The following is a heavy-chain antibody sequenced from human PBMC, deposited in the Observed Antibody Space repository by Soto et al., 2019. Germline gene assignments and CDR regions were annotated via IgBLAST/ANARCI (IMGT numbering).Heavy chain of an antibody. Sequence: QVQLQESGPGLVKPSETLSLTCTVSGGSISSYYWSWIRQPAGKGLEWIGRIYTSGSTNYNPSLKSRVTMTVDTSKKQFSLKLSSVTAADTAVYYCARDKRYCTNGVCYTAFDYWGQGTLVTVSS. D-gene: IGHD2-8*01. CDR1: GGSISSYY. J-gene: IGHJ4*02. V-gene: IGHV4-4*07. CDR2: IYTSGST. CDR3: ARDKRYCTNGVCYTAFDY.